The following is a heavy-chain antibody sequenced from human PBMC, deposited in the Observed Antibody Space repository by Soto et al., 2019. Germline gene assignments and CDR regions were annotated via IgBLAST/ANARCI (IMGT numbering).Heavy chain of an antibody. J-gene: IGHJ5*02. V-gene: IGHV3-11*06. CDR1: GSNFSDFY. CDR2: ISSTSTYT. CDR3: ARDHYEILTGSGWFGP. Sequence: GGTLRLSCTGTGSNFSDFYMSWLRQAPGKGLEWISYISSTSTYTNYADSVQGRFTTSRDNSKQSRYLQLHNLRAGDSAVYYCARDHYEILTGSGWFGPWGRGTLVTVSS. D-gene: IGHD3-9*01.